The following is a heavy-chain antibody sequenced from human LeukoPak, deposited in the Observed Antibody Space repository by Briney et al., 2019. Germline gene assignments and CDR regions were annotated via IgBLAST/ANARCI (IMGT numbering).Heavy chain of an antibody. CDR1: GFTFDDYA. J-gene: IGHJ6*02. CDR3: ARDRDYDFWSGYYSNYYHGMGV. CDR2: IWYDGSNK. Sequence: GGSLRLSCAASGFTFDDYAMHWVRQAPGKGLEWVAVIWYDGSNKYYADSVKGRFTISRDNSKNTLYLQMNSLRAEDTAVYYCARDRDYDFWSGYYSNYYHGMGVWGQGTTVTVSS. V-gene: IGHV3-33*08. D-gene: IGHD3-3*01.